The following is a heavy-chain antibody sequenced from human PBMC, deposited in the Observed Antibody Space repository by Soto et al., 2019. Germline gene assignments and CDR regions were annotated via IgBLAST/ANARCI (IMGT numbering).Heavy chain of an antibody. V-gene: IGHV4-31*03. J-gene: IGHJ4*02. CDR2: IYYSGST. CDR3: ARDAVHQEYGSGSYYNIGDY. CDR1: VGSISSVVYY. Sequence: QVQLQESGPGLVKPSQTLSLTCTVSVGSISSVVYYWSWIRQHPGKGLEWIGYIYYSGSTYYNPSLKSRVTISVDTSKNQFSLKLSSVTAADTAVYYCARDAVHQEYGSGSYYNIGDYWGQGTLVTVSS. D-gene: IGHD3-10*01.